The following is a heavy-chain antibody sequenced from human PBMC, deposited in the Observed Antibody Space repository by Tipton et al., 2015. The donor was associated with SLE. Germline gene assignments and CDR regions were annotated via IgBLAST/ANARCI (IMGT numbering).Heavy chain of an antibody. CDR2: IYTSGST. V-gene: IGHV4-30-2*01. Sequence: TLSLTCAVSGGSISSGGYSWSWIRQPPGKGLEWIGYIYTSGSTNYNPSLKSRVTISVDTSKNQFSLKLSSVTAADTAVYYCARANNWKGPLSFDYWGQGTLVTVSS. CDR1: GGSISSGGYS. D-gene: IGHD1-20*01. CDR3: ARANNWKGPLSFDY. J-gene: IGHJ4*02.